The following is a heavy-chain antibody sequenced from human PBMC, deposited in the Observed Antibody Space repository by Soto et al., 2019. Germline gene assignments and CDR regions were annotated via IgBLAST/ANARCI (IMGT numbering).Heavy chain of an antibody. Sequence: GGSLRLSCAASGFTFSSYEMNWVRQAPGKGLEWVSYISSSGSTIYYADSVKDRFTISRDNAKNSLYLQMNSLRAEDTAVYYCAGMAWELAAVDYWGRGTLVTVSS. CDR2: ISSSGSTI. D-gene: IGHD1-26*01. CDR3: AGMAWELAAVDY. V-gene: IGHV3-48*03. J-gene: IGHJ4*02. CDR1: GFTFSSYE.